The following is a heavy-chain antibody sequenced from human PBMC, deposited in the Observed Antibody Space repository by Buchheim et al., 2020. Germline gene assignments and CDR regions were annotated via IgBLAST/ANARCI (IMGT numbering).Heavy chain of an antibody. CDR1: GFTFSSYW. CDR3: ASAVTYYYDSSGYYLDY. D-gene: IGHD3-22*01. CDR2: INRDGSST. J-gene: IGHJ4*02. V-gene: IGHV3-74*01. Sequence: EVQLVESGGGLVQPGGSLRLSCAASGFTFSSYWRHWVRQAPGKGLVWVSRINRDGSSTSYADSVKGRFTISRDNATNTLYLQMNSLRAEETAVYYCASAVTYYYDSSGYYLDYWGQGTL.